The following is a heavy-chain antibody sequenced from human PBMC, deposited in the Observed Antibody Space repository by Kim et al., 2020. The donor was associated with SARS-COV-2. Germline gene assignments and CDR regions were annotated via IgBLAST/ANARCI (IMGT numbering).Heavy chain of an antibody. V-gene: IGHV1-3*01. D-gene: IGHD6-13*01. CDR1: GYTFTSYA. CDR2: INAGNGNT. CDR3: ATSAEQLVGPLGNWFDP. J-gene: IGHJ5*02. Sequence: ASVKVSCKASGYTFTSYAMHWVRQAPGQRLEWMGWINAGNGNTKYSQKFQGRVTITRDTSASTAYMELSSLRSEDTAVYYCATSAEQLVGPLGNWFDPWGQGTLVTVSS.